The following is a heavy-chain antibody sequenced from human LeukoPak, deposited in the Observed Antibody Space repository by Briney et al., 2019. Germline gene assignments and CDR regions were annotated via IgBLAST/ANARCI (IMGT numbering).Heavy chain of an antibody. CDR1: GVSFNDYY. V-gene: IGHV4-34*01. J-gene: IGHJ4*02. CDR2: INHSGYT. D-gene: IGHD4-17*01. CDR3: TRMTTGHDY. Sequence: SETLSLTCAVSGVSFNDYYWSWVRQTPGKGLEWIGEINHSGYTNDSPSLKSRVTLSIDTSRKQFSLNLRSVTVTDTGIYYCTRMTTGHDYWGQGTLVTVSS.